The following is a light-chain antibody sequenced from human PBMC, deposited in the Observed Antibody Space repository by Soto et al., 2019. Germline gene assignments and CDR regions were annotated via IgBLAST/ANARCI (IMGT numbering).Light chain of an antibody. V-gene: IGKV1-5*03. Sequence: DIQMTQSPSTLCASVGDRVIITCRASQSISSWLAWYQQKPGKAPNLLIYTASTLKSGVPSRFSGSGSGTELTLTISSLQPDDFATYYCQQYDNDSWTFGQGTKVEIK. J-gene: IGKJ1*01. CDR2: TAS. CDR1: QSISSW. CDR3: QQYDNDSWT.